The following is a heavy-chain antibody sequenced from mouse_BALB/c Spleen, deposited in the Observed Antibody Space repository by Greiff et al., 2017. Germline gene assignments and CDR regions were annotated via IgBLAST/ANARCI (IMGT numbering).Heavy chain of an antibody. V-gene: IGHV5-6-4*01. CDR2: ISSGGSYT. CDR1: GFTFSSYT. D-gene: IGHD2-1*01. CDR3: TRDGNYYYYAMDY. J-gene: IGHJ4*01. Sequence: EVQVVESGGGLVKPGGSLKLSCAASGFTFSSYTMSWVRQTPEKRLEWVATISSGGSYTYYPDSVKGRFTISRDNAKNTLYLQMSSLKSEDTAMYYCTRDGNYYYYAMDYWGQGTSVTVSS.